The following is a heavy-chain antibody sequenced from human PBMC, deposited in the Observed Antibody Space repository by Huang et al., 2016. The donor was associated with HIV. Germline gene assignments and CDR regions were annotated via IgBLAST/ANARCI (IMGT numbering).Heavy chain of an antibody. CDR2: IFGSGGTT. CDR1: GVTLSNSD. Sequence: EVQLLESGGGLVQPGGSLRLSCAASGVTLSNSDIDMSWARQGVGEGREWVSSIFGSGGTTYYADAVKGRFIISRDTSKNTLFLQMNSLRAEDTAVYYCAKGYPLNYFDYWGQGTLVTVSS. D-gene: IGHD5-18*01. V-gene: IGHV3-23*01. J-gene: IGHJ4*02. CDR3: AKGYPLNYFDY.